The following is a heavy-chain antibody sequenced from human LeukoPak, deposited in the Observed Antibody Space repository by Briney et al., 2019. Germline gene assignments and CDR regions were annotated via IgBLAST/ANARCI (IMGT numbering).Heavy chain of an antibody. CDR2: IYTSGST. D-gene: IGHD2-21*02. J-gene: IGHJ3*02. CDR1: GGSISSYY. Sequence: SETLSLTCTVSGGSISSYYWSWIRQPAGKGLEWIGRIYTSGSTNYNPSLKSRVTMSVDTSKNQFSLKLSSVTAADTAVYYRASLAYCGGDCYSTDAFDIWGQGTMVTVSS. CDR3: ASLAYCGGDCYSTDAFDI. V-gene: IGHV4-4*07.